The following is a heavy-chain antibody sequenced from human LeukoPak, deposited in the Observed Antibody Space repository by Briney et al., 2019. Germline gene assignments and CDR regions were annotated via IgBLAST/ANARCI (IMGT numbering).Heavy chain of an antibody. CDR3: ARNHGSGRGEWFDP. J-gene: IGHJ5*02. Sequence: PSETLSLTSTVSGGSIRSYWSWIRQPAGKGLEWIGYIYYSGSTKYNPSLKSRVTISVDTSKNQFSLKMSSVTAADTAVYYCARNHGSGRGEWFDPWGQGTLVTVSS. V-gene: IGHV4-59*01. CDR1: GGSIRSY. CDR2: IYYSGST. D-gene: IGHD3-10*01.